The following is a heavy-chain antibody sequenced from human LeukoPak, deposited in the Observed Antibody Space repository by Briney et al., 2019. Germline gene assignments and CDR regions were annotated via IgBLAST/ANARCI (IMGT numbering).Heavy chain of an antibody. D-gene: IGHD2-2*02. V-gene: IGHV4-34*01. CDR1: GGSFSGYY. J-gene: IGHJ3*02. CDR3: ARADIVVVPAAIRVFAFDI. Sequence: SETLSLTCAVYGGSFSGYYWSWIRQPPGKGLEWIGEINHSGSTNYNPSLKSRVTISVDTSKNQFSLKLSSVTAADTAVYYCARADIVVVPAAIRVFAFDIWGQGTMVTVSS. CDR2: INHSGST.